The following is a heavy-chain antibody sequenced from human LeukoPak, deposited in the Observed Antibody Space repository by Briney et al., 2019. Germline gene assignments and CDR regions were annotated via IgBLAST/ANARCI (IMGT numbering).Heavy chain of an antibody. CDR3: ASILYGYCLDV. CDR1: GYTLINLS. D-gene: IGHD2/OR15-2a*01. CDR2: SDPHQT. V-gene: IGHV1-24*01. J-gene: IGHJ6*03. Sequence: GASVKVSCKVSGYTLINLSMHWVRQAPGKGLEWMGSSDPHQTNYARNFQGRLTMTEDTSADTAYMELSSLRSEDTAVYYCASILYGYCLDVWGKGTTVTVSS.